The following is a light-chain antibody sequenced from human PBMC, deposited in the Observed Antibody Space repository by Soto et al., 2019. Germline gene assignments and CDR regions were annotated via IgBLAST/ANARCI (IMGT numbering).Light chain of an antibody. J-gene: IGLJ2*01. CDR1: NSDVGGYHY. CDR3: SSYTTTTSVI. Sequence: QSALTQPASVSGSPGQSITISCTGTNSDVGGYHYVSWYQQHPGKAPKLIIYEVKKRPSGVSDRFSGSKSLNTASLTISGLHADDEADYYCSSYTTTTSVIFGGGTKLTVL. CDR2: EVK. V-gene: IGLV2-14*01.